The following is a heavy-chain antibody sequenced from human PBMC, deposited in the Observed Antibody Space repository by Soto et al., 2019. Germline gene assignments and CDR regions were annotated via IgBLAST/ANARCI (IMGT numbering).Heavy chain of an antibody. CDR3: THKILGGPFAY. D-gene: IGHD2-15*01. J-gene: IGHJ4*02. Sequence: QITLKESGPTLVKPTQTLTLTCTFSGFSLSTSEVGVGWIRQPPGKALEWLALSYWDDDKRYRPSLKSRLTITKDTSKNQVVLTMTNMDPVDTATYYCTHKILGGPFAYWGQGTLVTVSS. CDR2: SYWDDDK. CDR1: GFSLSTSEVG. V-gene: IGHV2-5*02.